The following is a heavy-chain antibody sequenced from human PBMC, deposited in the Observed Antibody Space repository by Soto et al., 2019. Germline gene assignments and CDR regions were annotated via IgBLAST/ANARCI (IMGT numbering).Heavy chain of an antibody. D-gene: IGHD4-17*01. Sequence: QVQLVQSGAEVKKPGSSVKVSCKASGGTFSSYAISWVRQAPGQGLEWMGGIIPIFGTANYAQKFQGRVTITADESTSTAYMELSSLRSEDTAVYYCARDRRGDYTRGDYYYYYGMDVWGQGTTVTVSS. CDR2: IIPIFGTA. CDR3: ARDRRGDYTRGDYYYYYGMDV. J-gene: IGHJ6*02. V-gene: IGHV1-69*01. CDR1: GGTFSSYA.